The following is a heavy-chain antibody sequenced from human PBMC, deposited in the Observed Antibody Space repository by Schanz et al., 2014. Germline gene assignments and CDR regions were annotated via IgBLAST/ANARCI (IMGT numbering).Heavy chain of an antibody. Sequence: EVQLLESGGGLVQPGGSLRLSCVASGFTFSSYAMSWVRQAPGKGLEWVSSISSSSMYIYQADSMRGRFTISRDNAKNSLYLQVNNLSAEDTAVYYCVRDKKGFVAVAGRAPFDYWGQGTLXTVSS. CDR2: ISSSSMYI. V-gene: IGHV3-21*01. CDR3: VRDKKGFVAVAGRAPFDY. CDR1: GFTFSSYA. J-gene: IGHJ4*02. D-gene: IGHD6-19*01.